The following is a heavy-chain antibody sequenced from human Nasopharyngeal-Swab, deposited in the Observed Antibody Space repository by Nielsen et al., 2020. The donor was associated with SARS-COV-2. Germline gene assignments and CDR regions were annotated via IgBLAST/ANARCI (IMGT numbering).Heavy chain of an antibody. J-gene: IGHJ4*02. CDR3: ARDQNGY. CDR1: GFTFSSYN. D-gene: IGHD2-8*01. CDR2: ITTSSSYI. V-gene: IGHV3-21*06. Sequence: GESLKISCAASGFTFSSYNMNWVRQAPGKGLEWVSSITTSSSYIYYADSVKGRFTIFRDNAKNSLYLQMNSLRAEDTAAYYCARDQNGYWGQEILVTVSS.